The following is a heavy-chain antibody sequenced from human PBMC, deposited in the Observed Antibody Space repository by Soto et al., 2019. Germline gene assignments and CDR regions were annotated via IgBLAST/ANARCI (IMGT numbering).Heavy chain of an antibody. V-gene: IGHV3-7*02. CDR3: AKHGIYCFDF. CDR1: GFTFGSYW. J-gene: IGHJ4*02. Sequence: HPGGSLRLSCVASGFTFGSYWMTWVRQAPGKGLEWLANITPDGSAIYYVDSVKGRFTVSRDNAKNSLYLQMNSLRPEDTAVYYCAKHGIYCFDFWAQGTLVTVS. D-gene: IGHD3-9*01. CDR2: ITPDGSAI.